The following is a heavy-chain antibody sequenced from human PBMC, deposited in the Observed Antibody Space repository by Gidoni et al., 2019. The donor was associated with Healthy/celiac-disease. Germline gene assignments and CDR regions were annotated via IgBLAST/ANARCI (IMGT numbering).Heavy chain of an antibody. D-gene: IGHD6-6*01. J-gene: IGHJ4*02. Sequence: QVQLQESGPGLVKPSQTLSLTCTVSGGSISSGSYYWSWIRQPAGKGLEWIGRIYTSGSTNYNPSLKSRVTISVDTSKNQFSLKLSSVTAADTAVYYCARDYYSSSLPGYWGQGTLVTVSS. CDR1: GGSISSGSYY. CDR3: ARDYYSSSLPGY. CDR2: IYTSGST. V-gene: IGHV4-61*02.